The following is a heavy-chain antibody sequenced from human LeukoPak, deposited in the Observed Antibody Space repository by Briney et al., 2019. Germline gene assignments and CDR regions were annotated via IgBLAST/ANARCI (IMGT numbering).Heavy chain of an antibody. V-gene: IGHV3-21*01. CDR3: ARDAAPDYYDSSGYYYFDY. Sequence: PGGSLRLSCAASGFTFSSYSMNWVRQAPGKGLEWVSSISSSSSYIYYADSVKGRFTISRDNAKNSLYLQMNSLRAEDTAVYYCARDAAPDYYDSSGYYYFDYWGQGTLVTVSS. J-gene: IGHJ4*02. CDR2: ISSSSSYI. CDR1: GFTFSSYS. D-gene: IGHD3-22*01.